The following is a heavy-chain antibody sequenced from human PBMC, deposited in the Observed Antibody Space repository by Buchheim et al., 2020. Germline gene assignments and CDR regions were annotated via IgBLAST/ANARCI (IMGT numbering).Heavy chain of an antibody. CDR1: GFTFTCYA. Sequence: EVQLLESGGGLVQPGGSLRLSCAASGFTFTCYAMGWVRQAPGKGLEWVSVISGGGGSTYYADSVKGRFTISRDNSKNTLYLQMSSLRAEDTAIYYCAKDVYSGYQSFDYWGQGTL. J-gene: IGHJ4*02. CDR3: AKDVYSGYQSFDY. CDR2: ISGGGGST. V-gene: IGHV3-23*01. D-gene: IGHD5-12*01.